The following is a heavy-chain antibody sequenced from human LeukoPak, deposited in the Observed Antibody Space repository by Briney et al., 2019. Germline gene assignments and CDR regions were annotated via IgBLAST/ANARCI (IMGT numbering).Heavy chain of an antibody. D-gene: IGHD2-15*01. J-gene: IGHJ3*02. CDR3: ARDLAAYDAFDI. V-gene: IGHV3-7*03. CDR2: IKQDGSEK. Sequence: GGSLRLSCAASGLTFSSYWMSWVRQAPGKGLEWVANIKQDGSEKYYVDSVKGRFTISRDDAKNSLYLQMNSPRAEDTAVYYCARDLAAYDAFDIWGQGTMVTVSS. CDR1: GLTFSSYW.